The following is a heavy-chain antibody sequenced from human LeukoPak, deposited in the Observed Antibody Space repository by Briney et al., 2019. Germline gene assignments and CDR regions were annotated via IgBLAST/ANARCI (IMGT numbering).Heavy chain of an antibody. J-gene: IGHJ4*02. CDR1: GFTFSSYG. Sequence: GGSLRLSCAASGFTFSSYGMHWVRQAPGKGLEWVAVIWYDGSNKYYADSVKGRFTISRDNAKNTLYLQMNSLRAEDTAVYYCARGVVYHLYYFDYWGQGTLVTVSS. V-gene: IGHV3-33*01. D-gene: IGHD6-6*01. CDR2: IWYDGSNK. CDR3: ARGVVYHLYYFDY.